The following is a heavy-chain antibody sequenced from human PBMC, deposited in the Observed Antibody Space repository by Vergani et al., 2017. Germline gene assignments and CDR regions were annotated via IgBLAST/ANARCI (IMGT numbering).Heavy chain of an antibody. J-gene: IGHJ6*03. D-gene: IGHD3-3*01. CDR1: GYTFTSYA. CDR2: INAGNGNT. Sequence: QVQLVQSGAEVKKPGASVKVSCKASGYTFTSYAMHWVRQAPGQRLEWMGWINAGNGNTKYSQKFQGRVTITRDTSISPAYMELSSLRSEDTAVYYCARSGDFWSGYGYYMDVWGKGTTVTVSS. V-gene: IGHV1-3*01. CDR3: ARSGDFWSGYGYYMDV.